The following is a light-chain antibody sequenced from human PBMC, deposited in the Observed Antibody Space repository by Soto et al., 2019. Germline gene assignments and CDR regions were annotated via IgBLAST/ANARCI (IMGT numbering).Light chain of an antibody. CDR2: EVS. Sequence: QSVLTQPASVSGSPGQSITISCTGTSSDVGSYNVVSWYQQHPGKAPKLLIYEVSKRPSGVSDRFSGSKSGNTASLTISGLQAEDEADYHCCSYAGSSSAYVFGTGTKVT. CDR3: CSYAGSSSAYV. CDR1: SSDVGSYNV. V-gene: IGLV2-23*02. J-gene: IGLJ1*01.